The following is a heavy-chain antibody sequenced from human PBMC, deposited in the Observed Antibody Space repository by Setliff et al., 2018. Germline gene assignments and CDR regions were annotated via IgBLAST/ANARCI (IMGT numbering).Heavy chain of an antibody. Sequence: PGESLKISCEASGYTFASYWVAWVRQRPGKGLEWMGILYPGDSDTKYSPSFQGQVTISADKSISTAYLQWRSLKASDTAMYYCARGRRDGYKGGFDPWGQGTLVTVSS. CDR2: LYPGDSDT. V-gene: IGHV5-51*01. D-gene: IGHD5-12*01. CDR1: GYTFASYW. CDR3: ARGRRDGYKGGFDP. J-gene: IGHJ5*02.